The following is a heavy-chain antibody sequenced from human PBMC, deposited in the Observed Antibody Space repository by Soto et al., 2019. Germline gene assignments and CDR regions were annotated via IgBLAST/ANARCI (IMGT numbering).Heavy chain of an antibody. CDR3: ARDLGNNYGSFAY. CDR1: GFTFSNYA. D-gene: IGHD4-17*01. J-gene: IGHJ4*02. V-gene: IGHV3-30-3*01. CDR2: ISYDGSNK. Sequence: PGGSLRLSCVASGFTFSNYAMNWVRQAPGKGLEWVAVISYDGSNKYYADSVKGRITISRDNSRNTLYLQMNSLRAEDTAMYYCARDLGNNYGSFAYWGQGTLVTVSS.